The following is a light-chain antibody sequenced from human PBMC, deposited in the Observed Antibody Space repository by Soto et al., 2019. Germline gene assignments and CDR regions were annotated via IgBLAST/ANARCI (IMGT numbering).Light chain of an antibody. CDR1: QSIRSW. Sequence: DIQMTQSPSTLSASVGDRVTITCRASQSIRSWLAWYQQKPGKAPKLLIYKASSLESEVPTRFSGSGTGTEFNRTISSLQPDDFATYYCQQYNSYSPVTFGQGTPVEIK. CDR2: KAS. CDR3: QQYNSYSPVT. J-gene: IGKJ1*01. V-gene: IGKV1-5*03.